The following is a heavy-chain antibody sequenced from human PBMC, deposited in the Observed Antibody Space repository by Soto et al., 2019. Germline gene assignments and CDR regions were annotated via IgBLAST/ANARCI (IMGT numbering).Heavy chain of an antibody. CDR1: GFTFSSYS. CDR2: ISSSSSTI. CDR3: ARDRYYYDSSGLFDY. D-gene: IGHD3-22*01. V-gene: IGHV3-48*01. Sequence: EVQLVESGGGLVQPGGSLRLSCAASGFTFSSYSMNWVRQAPGKGLEWVSYISSSSSTIYYADSVKGRFTISRDNAKNSLYLQMNSLRAEDTAVYYWARDRYYYDSSGLFDYWGQGTLVTVSS. J-gene: IGHJ4*02.